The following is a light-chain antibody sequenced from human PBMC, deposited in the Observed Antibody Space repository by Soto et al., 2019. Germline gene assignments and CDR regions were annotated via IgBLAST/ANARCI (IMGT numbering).Light chain of an antibody. V-gene: IGKV1-8*01. CDR2: AAS. J-gene: IGKJ1*01. CDR3: PQYYSYPQT. CDR1: QGISSY. Sequence: AIRMTQSPSSFSASTGDRVTIICRSSQGISSYLAWYQQKPGKAPKLLIYAASTLQSGVPSRFSGSGSGTDFTLTISCLQSEDFATYYCPQYYSYPQTFGQGTKVEIK.